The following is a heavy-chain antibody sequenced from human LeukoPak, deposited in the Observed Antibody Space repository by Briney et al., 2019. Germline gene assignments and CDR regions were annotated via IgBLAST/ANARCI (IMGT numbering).Heavy chain of an antibody. D-gene: IGHD2-2*01. CDR3: ARMYPAAYPEYYYYIDV. V-gene: IGHV4-4*02. J-gene: IGHJ6*03. Sequence: SETLSLTCTVSGGSISSSYWWGWVRQTPGKGLEWIGEIYHSGSTNYNPSLKSRVTISVDKSKKLFSLKLSSVTAADTAVYYCARMYPAAYPEYYYYIDVWGKGTTVTVSS. CDR2: IYHSGST. CDR1: GGSISSSYW.